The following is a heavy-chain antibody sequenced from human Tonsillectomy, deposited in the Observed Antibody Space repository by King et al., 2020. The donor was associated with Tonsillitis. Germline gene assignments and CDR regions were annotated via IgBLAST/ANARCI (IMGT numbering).Heavy chain of an antibody. CDR1: GFTFSSYG. Sequence: QLVQSGGGVVQPGRSLRLSCAASGFTFSSYGMHWVRQAPGKGLEWVAVISYDGSKKYYADSVKGRFTISRDNSKNTLYLQMNSLRAEDTAVYYCAKSGEGGSYSYFDYGGQGTLVTVSS. J-gene: IGHJ4*02. V-gene: IGHV3-30*18. D-gene: IGHD1-26*01. CDR3: AKSGEGGSYSYFDY. CDR2: ISYDGSKK.